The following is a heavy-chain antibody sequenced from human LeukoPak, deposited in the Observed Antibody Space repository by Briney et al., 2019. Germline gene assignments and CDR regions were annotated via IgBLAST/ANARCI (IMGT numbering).Heavy chain of an antibody. J-gene: IGHJ4*02. CDR1: GFTFSSYE. CDR3: ARVLSGTYLDY. CDR2: ISSTGSTT. D-gene: IGHD1-26*01. V-gene: IGHV3-48*03. Sequence: GGSLRLSCAASGFTFSSYEMNWVRQAPGKGQEGVSYISSTGSTTYYADSVKGRFTISRDNAKNSLYLQMNSLRAEDTAVYYCARVLSGTYLDYWGQGTLVTVSS.